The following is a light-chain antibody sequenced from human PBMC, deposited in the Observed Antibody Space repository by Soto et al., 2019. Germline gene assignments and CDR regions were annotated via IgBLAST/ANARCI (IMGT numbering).Light chain of an antibody. CDR2: NTY. CDR1: SSNIGIHT. Sequence: QSVLTQPPSASGTPGQRVTISCSGSSSNIGIHTVNWYQQLPGTAPRLLIYNTYYRPSGVPDRFSGSKSGTSASLAISGLQSEDEADYYCAAWDDSLNGVVFGGGTKLTVL. CDR3: AAWDDSLNGVV. V-gene: IGLV1-44*01. J-gene: IGLJ2*01.